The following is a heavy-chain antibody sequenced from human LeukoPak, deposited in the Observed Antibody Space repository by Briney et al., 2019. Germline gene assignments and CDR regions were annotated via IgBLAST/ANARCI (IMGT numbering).Heavy chain of an antibody. J-gene: IGHJ4*02. CDR2: TYYRSKRYN. D-gene: IGHD6-13*01. CDR1: GDSVSSNSAA. Sequence: SQTLSLTCAISGDSVSSNSAAWNWIRQSPSRGLEWLGRTYYRSKRYNDYAVSVKSRITINPDTSKNQFSLQLSSVTAADTAVYYCARDYGYSSSWRRINYFGYWGQGTLVTVSS. CDR3: ARDYGYSSSWRRINYFGY. V-gene: IGHV6-1*01.